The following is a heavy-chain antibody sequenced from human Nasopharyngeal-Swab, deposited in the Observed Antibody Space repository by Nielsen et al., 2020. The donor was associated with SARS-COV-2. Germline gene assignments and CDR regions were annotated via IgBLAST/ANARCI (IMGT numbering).Heavy chain of an antibody. CDR1: GFTVSSDY. CDR2: ISGSGGST. CDR3: AKDPYSSGWYGEYFQH. V-gene: IGHV3-23*01. J-gene: IGHJ1*01. D-gene: IGHD6-19*01. Sequence: GGSLRLSCTASGFTVSSDYISWVRQAPGKGLEWVSAISGSGGSTYYADSVKGRFTISRDNSKNTLYLQMNSLRAEDTAVYYCAKDPYSSGWYGEYFQHWGQGTLVTVSS.